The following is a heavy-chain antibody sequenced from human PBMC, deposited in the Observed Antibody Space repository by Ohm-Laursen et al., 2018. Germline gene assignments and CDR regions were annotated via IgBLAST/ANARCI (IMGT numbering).Heavy chain of an antibody. J-gene: IGHJ3*02. CDR2: IRSKAYGGTT. CDR3: TRDTMIVVVKGFYDAFDI. D-gene: IGHD3-22*01. Sequence: SLRLSCSASGFTFGDYAMSWVRQAPGKGLEWVGFIRSKAYGGTTEYAASVKGRFTISRDDSKSIAYLQMNSLKTEDTAVYYCTRDTMIVVVKGFYDAFDIWGQGTMVIVSS. V-gene: IGHV3-49*04. CDR1: GFTFGDYA.